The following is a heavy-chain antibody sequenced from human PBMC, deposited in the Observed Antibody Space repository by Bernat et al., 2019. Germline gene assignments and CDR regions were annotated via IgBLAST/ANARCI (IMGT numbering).Heavy chain of an antibody. CDR2: INHSGST. Sequence: QLQLQQWGAGLLKPSETLSLTCAVYGGSFSDYYWSWIRQPPGKGLEWIGEINHSGSTNYNPSLKSRVTISVDTSKNQFSLKLSSVTAADTAVYFCARGEIVVVPAARVYYYYMDVWGKGTTVTVSS. CDR1: GGSFSDYY. V-gene: IGHV4-34*01. D-gene: IGHD2-2*01. J-gene: IGHJ6*03. CDR3: ARGEIVVVPAARVYYYYMDV.